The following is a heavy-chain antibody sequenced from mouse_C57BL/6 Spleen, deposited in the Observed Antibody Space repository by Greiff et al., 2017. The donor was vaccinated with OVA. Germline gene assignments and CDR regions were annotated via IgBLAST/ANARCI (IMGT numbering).Heavy chain of an antibody. V-gene: IGHV2-9-1*01. J-gene: IGHJ1*03. CDR3: ARTPYYSNCGYFDV. Sequence: VQRVESGPGLVAPSQSLSITCTVSGFSLTSYAISWVRQPPGKGLEWLGVIWTGGGTNYNSALKSRLSISKDNSKSQVFLKMNSLQTDNTARYYCARTPYYSNCGYFDVWGTGTTVTVSS. CDR2: IWTGGGT. CDR1: GFSLTSYA. D-gene: IGHD2-5*01.